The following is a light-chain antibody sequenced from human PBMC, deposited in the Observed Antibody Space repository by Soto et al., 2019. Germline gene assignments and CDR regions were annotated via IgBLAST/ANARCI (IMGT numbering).Light chain of an antibody. CDR1: QDISSW. CDR2: AAS. Sequence: DLQMTQSPSSLSASVGDRVTITCRASQDISSWLVWYQQKPEKAPTPLIYAASTLQSGVSSRFSGSGSGTDFTLTISSLQPEDFATYYCQQYNSYPITFGQGTRLEIK. CDR3: QQYNSYPIT. V-gene: IGKV1D-16*01. J-gene: IGKJ5*01.